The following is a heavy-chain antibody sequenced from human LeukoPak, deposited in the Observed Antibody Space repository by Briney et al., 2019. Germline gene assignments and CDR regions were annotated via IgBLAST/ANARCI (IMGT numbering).Heavy chain of an antibody. CDR2: ISSSGSTI. CDR3: ARGAYSSSWYFDY. J-gene: IGHJ4*02. Sequence: GGSLRLSCAASGFTFSDYYMSWIRQAPGKGLEWVSYISSSGSTIYYADSVKGRFTISRGNAKNSLYLLMNSLRAEDTAVYYCARGAYSSSWYFDYWGQGTLVTVSS. CDR1: GFTFSDYY. D-gene: IGHD6-13*01. V-gene: IGHV3-11*04.